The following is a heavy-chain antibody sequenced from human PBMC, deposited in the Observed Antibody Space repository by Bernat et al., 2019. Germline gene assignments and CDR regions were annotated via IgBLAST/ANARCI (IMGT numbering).Heavy chain of an antibody. J-gene: IGHJ4*02. V-gene: IGHV3-30*01. Sequence: QVQLVESGGGVVQPGRSLRLSCAASGFTFSSYAMHWVRQAPGKGLEWVAVISYDGSNKYYADSVKGRFTISRDNSKNTLYLQMNSLRAEDTAVYYCARDHNYYGSENLVFDYWGQGTLVTVSS. CDR3: ARDHNYYGSENLVFDY. CDR2: ISYDGSNK. CDR1: GFTFSSYA. D-gene: IGHD3-10*01.